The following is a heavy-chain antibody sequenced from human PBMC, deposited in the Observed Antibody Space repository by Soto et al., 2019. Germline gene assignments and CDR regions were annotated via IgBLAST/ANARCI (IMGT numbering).Heavy chain of an antibody. J-gene: IGHJ5*02. Sequence: QVQLVQSGAEVKKPGASVKVSCKASGYTFTSYDINWVRQATGQGLEWMGWMKPNSGNTGYAQKFQGRVTMTWNTSISTAYMELSSLRSEDTAVYYCARREIWQNWFDPWGQGTLVTVSS. CDR3: ARREIWQNWFDP. D-gene: IGHD3-16*01. CDR1: GYTFTSYD. V-gene: IGHV1-8*01. CDR2: MKPNSGNT.